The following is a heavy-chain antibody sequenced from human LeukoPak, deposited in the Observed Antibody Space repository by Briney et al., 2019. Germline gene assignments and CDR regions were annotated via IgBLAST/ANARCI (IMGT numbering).Heavy chain of an antibody. D-gene: IGHD1-1*01. CDR3: ARASNRNSINFDY. CDR1: GFTFRNHA. V-gene: IGHV3-23*01. CDR2: ISGSGETT. Sequence: GGSLRLSCAAPGFTFRNHAMNWVRQAPGKGLEWVSVISGSGETTYYADSVKGRFTISRDNAKNTLYLQMNSLRAEDTAVYYCARASNRNSINFDYWGQGTLVTVSS. J-gene: IGHJ4*02.